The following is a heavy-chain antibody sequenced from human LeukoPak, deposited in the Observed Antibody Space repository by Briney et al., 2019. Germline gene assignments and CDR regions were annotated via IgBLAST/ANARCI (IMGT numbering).Heavy chain of an antibody. CDR3: ARDRGRASYYYGIDV. Sequence: PSETLSLTCTVSGGSISNYYWSWIRQPPGKGLEWIGCVYNSGSTDYNPSLKSRVTISVDTSKSQFSLKLRSVTAADTAVYYRARDRGRASYYYGIDVWGQGTTVTVSS. J-gene: IGHJ6*02. CDR2: VYNSGST. CDR1: GGSISNYY. V-gene: IGHV4-59*01.